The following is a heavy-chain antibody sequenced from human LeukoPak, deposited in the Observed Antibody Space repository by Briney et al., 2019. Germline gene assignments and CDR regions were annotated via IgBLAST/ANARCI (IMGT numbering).Heavy chain of an antibody. CDR3: ARDFRTGDYYGMDV. D-gene: IGHD7-27*01. CDR1: GGSISSSSYY. CDR2: IYYSGST. Sequence: SETLSLTCTVSGGSISSSSYYWGWIRQPPGEGLEWIGSIYYSGSTYYNPSLKSRVTISVDTSKNQFSLKLSSVTAADTAVYYCARDFRTGDYYGMDVWGQGTTVTVSS. J-gene: IGHJ6*02. V-gene: IGHV4-39*07.